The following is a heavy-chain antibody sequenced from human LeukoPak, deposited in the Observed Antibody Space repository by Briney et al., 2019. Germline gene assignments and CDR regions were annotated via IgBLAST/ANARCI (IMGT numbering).Heavy chain of an antibody. D-gene: IGHD2-15*01. CDR2: IRYDGSNK. CDR3: ARERDLLYYFDY. Sequence: GGSLRLSCAASGFTFSSYGMHWVRQAPGKGLEWVAFIRYDGSNKYYADSVKGRFTISRDNSKNTLYLQMNSLRAQDTAVYYCARERDLLYYFDYWGQGTLVTVPS. J-gene: IGHJ4*02. V-gene: IGHV3-30*02. CDR1: GFTFSSYG.